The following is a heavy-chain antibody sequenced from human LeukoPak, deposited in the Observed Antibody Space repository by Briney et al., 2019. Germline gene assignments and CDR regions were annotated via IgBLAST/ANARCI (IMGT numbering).Heavy chain of an antibody. Sequence: GKSLRLSCAASGFIFSNYGMHWVRQAPGKGLEWVAVISYDGSNKYNADSVKGRFTISRDNSKNTLYLQMNSLRAEDTAVYYCAKDSRRRSGYSGYDPDHFDYWGQGTLVTVSS. CDR1: GFIFSNYG. CDR2: ISYDGSNK. CDR3: AKDSRRRSGYSGYDPDHFDY. V-gene: IGHV3-30*18. J-gene: IGHJ4*02. D-gene: IGHD5-12*01.